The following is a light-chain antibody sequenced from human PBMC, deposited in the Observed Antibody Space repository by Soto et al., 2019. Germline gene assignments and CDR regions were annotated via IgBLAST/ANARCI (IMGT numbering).Light chain of an antibody. CDR1: SSDVGGYNY. V-gene: IGLV2-11*01. J-gene: IGLJ1*01. CDR3: CSYAGSYGYV. Sequence: QSALTQPRSVSGSPGQSVTISFTGTSSDVGGYNYVSWYQQHPGKAPKLMIYDVSKRPSGVPDRFSGSKSGNTAALTISGLQAEDEADYYCCSYAGSYGYVFGTGTKRTVL. CDR2: DVS.